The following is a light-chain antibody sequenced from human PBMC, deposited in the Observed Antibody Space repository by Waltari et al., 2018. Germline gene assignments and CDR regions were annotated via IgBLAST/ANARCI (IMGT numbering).Light chain of an antibody. CDR2: RNN. CDR1: TSTAGNHF. V-gene: IGLV1-47*01. Sequence: QSALPQPPSASGTPGPRVTISCSGRTSTAGNHFISCYQQLPGTAPNLLIYRNNQRPSGVPDRFSGSKSGTSASLAISGLRSEDEAKYYCAAWDDSLSGQKMFGDGTKLTVL. CDR3: AAWDDSLSGQKM. J-gene: IGLJ3*02.